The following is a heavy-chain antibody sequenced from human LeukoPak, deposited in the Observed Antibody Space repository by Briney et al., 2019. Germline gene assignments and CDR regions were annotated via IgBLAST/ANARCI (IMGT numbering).Heavy chain of an antibody. V-gene: IGHV3-21*01. J-gene: IGHJ4*02. D-gene: IGHD5-24*01. CDR1: GFTFSSYS. CDR3: ARARDGYPIGYFDY. Sequence: PGGSLRLSCAASGFTFSSYSMNWVRQPPGKGLEWVSSISSSSSYIYYADSVKGRFTISRDNAKNSLYLQMNSLRAEDTAVYYCARARDGYPIGYFDYWGQGTLVTVSS. CDR2: ISSSSSYI.